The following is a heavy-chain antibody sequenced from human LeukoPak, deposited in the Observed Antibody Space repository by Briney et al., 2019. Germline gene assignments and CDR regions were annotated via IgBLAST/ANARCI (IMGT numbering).Heavy chain of an antibody. CDR1: GYIFTSYW. V-gene: IGHV5-51*01. D-gene: IGHD6-13*01. Sequence: GESLQISCKGSGYIFTSYWIGWVRQLPGKGLEWMGIIYPGDSDTRYSPSFQGQVSISADKSISTAYLQWSSLKASDTAMYYCARQSSSMSQGWFDPWGQGTLVTVSS. CDR2: IYPGDSDT. CDR3: ARQSSSMSQGWFDP. J-gene: IGHJ5*02.